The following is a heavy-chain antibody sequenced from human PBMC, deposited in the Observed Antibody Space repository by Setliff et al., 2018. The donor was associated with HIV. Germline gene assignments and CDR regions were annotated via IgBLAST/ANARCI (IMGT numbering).Heavy chain of an antibody. CDR3: ARGWELNV. CDR2: ISGHSDSR. Sequence: SVKVSCKASGYTFTIYGITWVRQAPGQGLEWMGWISGHSDSRKYGQKFDGRVTLTMDTSTSTAYMELMKLTPDDTAVYYCARGWELNVWGQGTPVTVSS. CDR1: GYTFTIYG. D-gene: IGHD1-26*01. J-gene: IGHJ4*02. V-gene: IGHV1-18*01.